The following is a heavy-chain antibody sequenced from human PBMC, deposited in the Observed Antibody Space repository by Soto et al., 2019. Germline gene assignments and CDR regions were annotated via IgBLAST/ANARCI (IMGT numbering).Heavy chain of an antibody. J-gene: IGHJ6*02. Sequence: QVQLLQSGAEVKKPGASVKVSCKASGYTFSTYDINWVRQAPGQGLEWMGWMNHTSGDTGYAQKFLGRVTMSMDIYIRTDSMELSSLSSQETAVYYCSRVNYSRSGSYEYFFYGNGLDVFGQVNKVTVSS. D-gene: IGHD3-10*01. CDR1: GYTFSTYD. CDR3: SRVNYSRSGSYEYFFYGNGLDV. CDR2: MNHTSGDT. V-gene: IGHV1-8*01.